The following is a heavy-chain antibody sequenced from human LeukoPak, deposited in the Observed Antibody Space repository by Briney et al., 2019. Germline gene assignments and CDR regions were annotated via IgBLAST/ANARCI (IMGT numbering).Heavy chain of an antibody. CDR1: GGSISSYY. V-gene: IGHV4-59*01. CDR3: AREEIAVAGTTAGFDY. CDR2: IYYSGST. J-gene: IGHJ4*02. Sequence: PSETLSLTCTVSGGSISSYYWSWIRQPPGKGLEWIGYIYYSGSTNYNPSLESRVTISVDTSKNQFSLKLSSVTAADTAVYYCAREEIAVAGTTAGFDYWGQGTLVTVSS. D-gene: IGHD6-19*01.